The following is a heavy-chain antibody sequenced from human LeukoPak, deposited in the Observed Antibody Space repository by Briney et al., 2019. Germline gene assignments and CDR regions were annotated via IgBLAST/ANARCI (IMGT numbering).Heavy chain of an antibody. D-gene: IGHD2-2*01. CDR3: ATIDIVVVPAATSYYYYMDV. CDR2: FDPEDGET. V-gene: IGHV1-24*01. CDR1: GYTLTELS. J-gene: IGHJ6*03. Sequence: ASVKVSCKVSGYTLTELSMHWVRQAPGKGLEWMGGFDPEDGETIYAQKFQGRVTMTEDTSTDTAYMELSSLRSEDTAVYYCATIDIVVVPAATSYYYYMDVWGKGTTVTVSS.